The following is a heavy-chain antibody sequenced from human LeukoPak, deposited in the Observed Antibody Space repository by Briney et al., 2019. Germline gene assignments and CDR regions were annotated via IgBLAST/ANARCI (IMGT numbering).Heavy chain of an antibody. CDR1: GFTFSTYA. CDR2: ISGTGGST. Sequence: GGSLRLSCAASGFTFSTYAMTWVRQAPGKGLEWVSLISGTGGSTYYADSVKGRFTISRDNSKNTLYLQMNSLRAEDTAVYYCAKTGYGDYYYYYMDVWGKGTTVTISS. D-gene: IGHD4-17*01. CDR3: AKTGYGDYYYYYMDV. J-gene: IGHJ6*03. V-gene: IGHV3-23*01.